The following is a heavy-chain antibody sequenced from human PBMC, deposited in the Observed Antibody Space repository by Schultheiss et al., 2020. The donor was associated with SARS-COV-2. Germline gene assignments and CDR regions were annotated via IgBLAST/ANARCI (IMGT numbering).Heavy chain of an antibody. Sequence: GSLRLSCAVSGYSISSGYYWGWIRQPPGKGLEWIGSIYHSGSTNYNPSLKSRVTMSVDTSKNQFSLKLSSVTAADTAMYYCARRDCSSTSCYFDYWGQGTLVTVSS. CDR3: ARRDCSSTSCYFDY. V-gene: IGHV4-38-2*01. CDR1: GYSISSGYY. J-gene: IGHJ4*02. D-gene: IGHD2-2*01. CDR2: IYHSGST.